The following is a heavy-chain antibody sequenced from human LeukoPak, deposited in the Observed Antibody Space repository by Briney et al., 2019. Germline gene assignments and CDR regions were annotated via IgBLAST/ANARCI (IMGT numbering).Heavy chain of an antibody. V-gene: IGHV4-59*01. D-gene: IGHD2-8*01. CDR2: IYYSGST. J-gene: IGHJ4*02. CDR3: ARVPYCTNGVCFFDY. CDR1: GGSISSYY. Sequence: KPSETLSLTCTVSGGSISSYYWSWIRQPPGKGLEWIGYIYYSGSTNYNPSLKSRVTISVDTSKNQFSLKLSSVTAADTAVYYCARVPYCTNGVCFFDYWGQGTLVTVSS.